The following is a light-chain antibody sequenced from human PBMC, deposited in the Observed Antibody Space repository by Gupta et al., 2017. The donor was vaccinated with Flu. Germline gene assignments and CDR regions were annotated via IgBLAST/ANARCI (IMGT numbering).Light chain of an antibody. Sequence: EIVMTQSPATLSVSPGERATLSCRASQSVTTNLAWYQQKPGQAPRLLIYAASTRATGIPARSSGGGSGTLFTLTISSLQPEDFAVYYCLHYNNWPWLTFGGGTKVEIK. J-gene: IGKJ4*01. CDR2: AAS. V-gene: IGKV3-15*01. CDR3: LHYNNWPWLT. CDR1: QSVTTN.